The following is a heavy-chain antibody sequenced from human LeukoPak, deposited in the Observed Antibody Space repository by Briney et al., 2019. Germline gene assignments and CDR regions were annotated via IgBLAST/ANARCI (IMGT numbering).Heavy chain of an antibody. V-gene: IGHV4-59*10. CDR1: GGSFSGYY. J-gene: IGHJ4*02. CDR3: ASGRYDY. Sequence: PSETLSLTCAVYGGSFSGYYWSWIRQPPGKGLEWIGRIYTSGSTNYNPSLKSRVTMSVDTSRNQFSLKLSSVTAADTAVYYCASGRYDYWGQGTLVTVST. CDR2: IYTSGST.